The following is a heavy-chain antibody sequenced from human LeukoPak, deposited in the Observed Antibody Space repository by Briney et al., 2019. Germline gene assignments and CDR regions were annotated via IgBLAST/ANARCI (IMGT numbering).Heavy chain of an antibody. CDR2: IFYSGGS. D-gene: IGHD2-2*01. Sequence: PSETLSLTCTFSGGSISSYYWTWIRQPPGKGLEWIGYIFYSGGSNYNPSLKSRVTISVDTSKNHFSLKLSSVTAADTAVYYCARLGSTFDIWGQGTMVTVSS. J-gene: IGHJ3*02. CDR3: ARLGSTFDI. V-gene: IGHV4-59*08. CDR1: GGSISSYY.